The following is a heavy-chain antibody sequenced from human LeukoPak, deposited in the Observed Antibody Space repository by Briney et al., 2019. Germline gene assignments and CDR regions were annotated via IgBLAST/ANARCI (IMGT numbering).Heavy chain of an antibody. V-gene: IGHV5-51*01. D-gene: IGHD4-23*01. CDR2: IYPGDSDT. CDR1: GYSFTSYW. J-gene: IGHJ4*02. CDR3: ARADEVYGGNLPVY. Sequence: GESLRISCKGSGYSFTSYWIGWVRQMPGKGLEWMGIIYPGDSDTRYSPSLQGQVTISADKSISTAYLQWSSLRASDTAMYYCARADEVYGGNLPVYWGQGTLVTVSS.